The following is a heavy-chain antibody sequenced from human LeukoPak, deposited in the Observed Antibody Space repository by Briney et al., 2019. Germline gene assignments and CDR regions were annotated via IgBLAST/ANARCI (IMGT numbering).Heavy chain of an antibody. CDR1: GGSFSVYY. CDR2: INHSGST. CDR3: ARGQFYGSGSYPTYYYYYYGMDV. Sequence: SETLSLTCAVYGGSFSVYYWSWIRQPPGKGLEWIGEINHSGSTNYNPSLKSRVTISVDTSMNQFSLKLSSVTAADTAVYYCARGQFYGSGSYPTYYYYYYGMDVWGQGTTVTVSS. J-gene: IGHJ6*02. V-gene: IGHV4-34*01. D-gene: IGHD3-10*01.